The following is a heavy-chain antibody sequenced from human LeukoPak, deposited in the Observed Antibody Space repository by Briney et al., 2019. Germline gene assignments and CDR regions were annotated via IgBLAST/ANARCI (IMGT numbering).Heavy chain of an antibody. CDR2: ITGSGDYT. CDR3: AKEPRHCGGDCFSLLDY. D-gene: IGHD2-21*02. Sequence: GGSLRLSCAASGFTFSSYSMSWVRQAPGKELEWVSLITGSGDYTYYADSVKGRFTISRDNSKNTLYLQMNSLRAEDTAVFYCAKEPRHCGGDCFSLLDYWGQGTLVTVSS. CDR1: GFTFSSYS. J-gene: IGHJ4*02. V-gene: IGHV3-23*01.